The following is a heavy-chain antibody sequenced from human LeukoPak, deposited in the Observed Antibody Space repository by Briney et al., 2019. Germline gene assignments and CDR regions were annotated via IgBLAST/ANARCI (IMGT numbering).Heavy chain of an antibody. CDR2: VYYSGST. CDR3: ATDRYCSGGSCSSPNWFDP. D-gene: IGHD2-15*01. V-gene: IGHV4-39*07. CDR1: GGSISSYY. J-gene: IGHJ5*02. Sequence: SETLSLTCTVSGGSISSYYWGWIRQSPGKGLEWIGSVYYSGSTYYNPSLKSRVTISVDTSKNQFSLNLRSVTAADTAVYYCATDRYCSGGSCSSPNWFDPWGQGTLVTVSS.